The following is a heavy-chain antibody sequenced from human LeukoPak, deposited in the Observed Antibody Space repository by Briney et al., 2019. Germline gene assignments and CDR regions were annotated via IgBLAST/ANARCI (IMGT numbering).Heavy chain of an antibody. Sequence: GGSLRLSCAASGFTFSSYGMHWVRRAPGKGLEWVAVIWYDGSNKYYADSVKGRFTISRDNSKNTLYLQMNSLRAEDTAVYYCARGTAMEIYYFDYWGQGTLVTVSS. CDR2: IWYDGSNK. D-gene: IGHD5-18*01. CDR1: GFTFSSYG. V-gene: IGHV3-33*01. CDR3: ARGTAMEIYYFDY. J-gene: IGHJ4*02.